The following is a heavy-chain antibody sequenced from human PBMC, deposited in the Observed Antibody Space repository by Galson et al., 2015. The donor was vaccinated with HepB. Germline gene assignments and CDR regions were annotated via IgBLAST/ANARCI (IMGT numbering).Heavy chain of an antibody. Sequence: SLRLSCAASGFTFSSYAMNWVRQAPGKGLEWVSVISDSGGSTYYADSVKGRFTISRDNSKNTLYLQMNSLRAEDTAVYYCAKGIGQYYYYYGMDVWGQGTTVTVSS. CDR3: AKGIGQYYYYYGMDV. V-gene: IGHV3-23*01. D-gene: IGHD2-15*01. CDR1: GFTFSSYA. J-gene: IGHJ6*02. CDR2: ISDSGGST.